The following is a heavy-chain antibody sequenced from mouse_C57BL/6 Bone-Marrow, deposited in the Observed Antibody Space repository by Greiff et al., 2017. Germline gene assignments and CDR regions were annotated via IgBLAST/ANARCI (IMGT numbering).Heavy chain of an antibody. Sequence: VQLQQPGAELVMPGASVKLSCKASGYTFTSYWMHWVKQRPRQGLEWIGEIDPSDSYTNYNQKFKGKSTLTVDKSSSTAYMQLSSLTSEDSAVYYCARDGYDGAGFAYWGQGTLVTVSA. V-gene: IGHV1-69*01. CDR1: GYTFTSYW. CDR2: IDPSDSYT. D-gene: IGHD2-2*01. J-gene: IGHJ3*01. CDR3: ARDGYDGAGFAY.